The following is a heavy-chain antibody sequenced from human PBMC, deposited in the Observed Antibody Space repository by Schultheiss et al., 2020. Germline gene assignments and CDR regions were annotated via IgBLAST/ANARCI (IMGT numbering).Heavy chain of an antibody. J-gene: IGHJ4*02. D-gene: IGHD6-19*01. CDR3: AKVSSGWYGGHFDY. Sequence: GGSLRLSCAASGFTFSSYGMHWVRQAPGKGLEWVAVISYDGSNKYYADSVKGRFTISRDNSKNTLYLQMNTLRAEDTAVYYCAKVSSGWYGGHFDYWGQGTLVTVSS. CDR2: ISYDGSNK. V-gene: IGHV3-30*18. CDR1: GFTFSSYG.